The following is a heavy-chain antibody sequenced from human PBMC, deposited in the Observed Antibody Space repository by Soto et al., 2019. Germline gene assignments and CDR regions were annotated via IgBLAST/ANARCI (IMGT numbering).Heavy chain of an antibody. CDR1: GFTFSSYD. J-gene: IGHJ6*03. V-gene: IGHV3-13*01. CDR2: IGTAGDT. Sequence: PGGSLRLSCAASGFTFSSYDMHWVRQATGKGLEWVSAIGTAGDTYYPGSVKGRFTISRENAKNSLYLQMNSLRAGDTAVYYCARAPAAGTYYYYYYMDVWGKGTTVTVSS. CDR3: ARAPAAGTYYYYYYMDV. D-gene: IGHD6-13*01.